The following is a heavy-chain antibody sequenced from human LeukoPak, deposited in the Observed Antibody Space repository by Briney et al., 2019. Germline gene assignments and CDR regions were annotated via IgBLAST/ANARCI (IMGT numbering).Heavy chain of an antibody. D-gene: IGHD2-2*01. Sequence: NPSETLSLTCTVSGGSISSYYWSWIRQPAGKGLGWIGRIYTSGSTNYNPSLKSRVTMSVDTSKNQFSLKLSSVTAADTAVYYCARDGIGYCSSTSHYYGMDVWGQGTTVTVSS. V-gene: IGHV4-4*07. J-gene: IGHJ6*02. CDR3: ARDGIGYCSSTSHYYGMDV. CDR1: GGSISSYY. CDR2: IYTSGST.